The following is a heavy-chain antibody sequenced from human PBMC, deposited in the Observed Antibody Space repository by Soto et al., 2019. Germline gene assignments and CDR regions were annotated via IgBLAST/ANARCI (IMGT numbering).Heavy chain of an antibody. J-gene: IGHJ6*02. D-gene: IGHD2-15*01. CDR2: ISGSGGST. Sequence: GGSLRLSCAASGFTFSSYAMSWVRQAPGKGLEWVSAISGSGGSTYYADSVKGRFTISRDNSKNTLYLQMNSLRAEDTAVYYCAKEPSCSGGSCYPPSIYGMDVWGQGTTVTVSS. CDR1: GFTFSSYA. CDR3: AKEPSCSGGSCYPPSIYGMDV. V-gene: IGHV3-23*01.